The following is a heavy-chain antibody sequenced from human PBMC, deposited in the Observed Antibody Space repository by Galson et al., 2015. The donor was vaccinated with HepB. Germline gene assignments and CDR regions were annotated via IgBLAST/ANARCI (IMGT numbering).Heavy chain of an antibody. V-gene: IGHV3-23*01. CDR3: AKSTGIVVVTAAFDY. D-gene: IGHD2-21*02. J-gene: IGHJ4*02. CDR1: GFTFSNYA. CDR2: ISGGGGRT. Sequence: SLRLSCAASGFTFSNYAMSWVRQAPGKGLEWVSGISGGGGRTYYADSVKGRFTVSRDISKNTLYLQMNSLRAEDTAVYYCAKSTGIVVVTAAFDYWGQGTLVTVSS.